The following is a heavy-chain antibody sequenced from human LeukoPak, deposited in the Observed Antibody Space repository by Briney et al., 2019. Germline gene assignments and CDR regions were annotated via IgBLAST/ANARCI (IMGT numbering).Heavy chain of an antibody. CDR3: ARRSGYCSNNICYSDDAFDI. Sequence: GESLKISCEASGYILSTYCIAWVRQMPGKGLECMAIVCPSDSNARYSPSFQGQVTISADKSISTAYLQWSSLKASDTAMYYCARRSGYCSNNICYSDDAFDIWGQGTMVTVSS. D-gene: IGHD2-2*03. V-gene: IGHV5-51*01. J-gene: IGHJ3*02. CDR1: GYILSTYC. CDR2: VCPSDSNA.